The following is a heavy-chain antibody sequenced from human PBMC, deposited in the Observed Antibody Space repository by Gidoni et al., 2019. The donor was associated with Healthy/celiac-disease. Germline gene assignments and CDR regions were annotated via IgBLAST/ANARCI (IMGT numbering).Heavy chain of an antibody. J-gene: IGHJ4*02. CDR2: IYYSGST. CDR3: ARDGAAAGAVIDY. V-gene: IGHV4-31*03. CDR1: GGSISSGGYY. D-gene: IGHD6-13*01. Sequence: QVQLQESGPGLVKPSQTLSLTCPVSGGSISSGGYYWSWIRQHPGKGLEWIGYIYYSGSTYYNPSLKSRVTISVDTSKNQFSLKLSSVTAADTAVYYCARDGAAAGAVIDYWGQGTLVTVSS.